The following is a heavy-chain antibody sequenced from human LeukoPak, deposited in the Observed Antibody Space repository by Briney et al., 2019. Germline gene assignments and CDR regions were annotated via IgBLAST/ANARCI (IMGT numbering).Heavy chain of an antibody. CDR1: GGSISSSSYY. V-gene: IGHV4-61*02. CDR2: IYTSGST. J-gene: IGHJ3*02. Sequence: SETLSLTCTVSGGSISSSSYYWGWIRQPAGKGLEWIGRIYTSGSTDYNPSLKSRVTMSVDTSKNQFSLKLTSVTAADTAVYYCARGIAAASERALDIWGQGTTVTVSS. CDR3: ARGIAAASERALDI. D-gene: IGHD6-13*01.